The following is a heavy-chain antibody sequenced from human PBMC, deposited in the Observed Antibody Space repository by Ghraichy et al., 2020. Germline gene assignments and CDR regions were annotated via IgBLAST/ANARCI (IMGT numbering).Heavy chain of an antibody. CDR1: GFTFSSYS. J-gene: IGHJ4*02. Sequence: GGSLRLSCAASGFTFSSYSMNWVRQAPGKGLEWVSSISSSSSYIYYADSVKGRFTISRDNAKNSLYLQMNSLRAEDTAVYYCASYYGDYDASLDYWGQGTLVTVSS. CDR3: ASYYGDYDASLDY. D-gene: IGHD4-17*01. V-gene: IGHV3-21*01. CDR2: ISSSSSYI.